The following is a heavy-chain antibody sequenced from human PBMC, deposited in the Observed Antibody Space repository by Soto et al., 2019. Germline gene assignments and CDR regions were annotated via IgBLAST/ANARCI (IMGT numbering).Heavy chain of an antibody. CDR3: ARDWFGEPQLVRGYYFDY. D-gene: IGHD3-10*01. J-gene: IGHJ4*02. Sequence: XSLKVSCKASAYTFTSYGISWVRQAPGQGLEWMGWISAYNGNTNYAQKLQGRVTMTTDTSTSTAYMELRSLRSDDTAVYYCARDWFGEPQLVRGYYFDYWGQGTLVTVSS. V-gene: IGHV1-18*01. CDR2: ISAYNGNT. CDR1: AYTFTSYG.